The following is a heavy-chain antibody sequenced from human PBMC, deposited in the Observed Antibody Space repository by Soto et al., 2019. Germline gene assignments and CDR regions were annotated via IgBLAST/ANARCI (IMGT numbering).Heavy chain of an antibody. CDR3: ARVLRFLEWFFEC. J-gene: IGHJ4*02. CDR1: GYTFTGYY. V-gene: IGHV1-2*02. D-gene: IGHD3-3*01. Sequence: ASVKVSCKASGYTFTGYYMHWVRQAPGQGLEWMGWINPNIGGTNYAQKFQGRVTMTRDTSISTAYMELSRLRSEDTAVYYCARVLRFLEWFFECWGQENMVNVSS. CDR2: INPNIGGT.